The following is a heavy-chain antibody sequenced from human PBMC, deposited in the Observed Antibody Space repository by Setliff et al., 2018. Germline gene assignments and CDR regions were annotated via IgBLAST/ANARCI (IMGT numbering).Heavy chain of an antibody. CDR3: VRDGAGAFDY. V-gene: IGHV3-7*01. J-gene: IGHJ4*02. Sequence: LRLSCAASGFTFSSFWMAWVRQSPGRGLEWVANINQDGSGKFYVDSVKGRFTISRDNAKNTLYLQMNSLRAEDTAVYYCVRDGAGAFDYWGQGALVTVSS. D-gene: IGHD1-26*01. CDR1: GFTFSSFW. CDR2: INQDGSGK.